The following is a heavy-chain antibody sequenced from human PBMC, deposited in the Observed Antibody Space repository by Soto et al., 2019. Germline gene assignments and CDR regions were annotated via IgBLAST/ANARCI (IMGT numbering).Heavy chain of an antibody. Sequence: GGSLRLSCAASGFTFSSYAMHWVRQAPGKGLEWVAIISDDGSSKYNADSVKGRFNISRDNSRNTLFLQMNSLRAEDTAVYYCARDRSVSAWYYVDYWGQGTLVNVSS. CDR2: ISDDGSSK. CDR3: ARDRSVSAWYYVDY. D-gene: IGHD6-25*01. V-gene: IGHV3-30-3*01. CDR1: GFTFSSYA. J-gene: IGHJ4*02.